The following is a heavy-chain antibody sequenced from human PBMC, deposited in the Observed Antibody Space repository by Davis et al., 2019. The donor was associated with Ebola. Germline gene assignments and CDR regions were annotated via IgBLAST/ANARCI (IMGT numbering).Heavy chain of an antibody. V-gene: IGHV1-8*01. Sequence: ASVKVSCKASGYTFTNYEINWVRQATKQGLEWMGWMNPNSGFTGYSERFQGRLTLTRNTSINSAYMELRGLRSEDTAVYYCATYRGGIYYHGMDVWGQGATVTVS. CDR3: ATYRGGIYYHGMDV. CDR2: MNPNSGFT. CDR1: GYTFTNYE. J-gene: IGHJ6*02. D-gene: IGHD3-16*01.